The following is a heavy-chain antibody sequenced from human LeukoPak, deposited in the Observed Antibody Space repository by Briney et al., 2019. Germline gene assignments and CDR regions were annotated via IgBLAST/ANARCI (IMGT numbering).Heavy chain of an antibody. V-gene: IGHV4-39*01. D-gene: IGHD3-22*01. CDR3: ARQYYDNTGYYYFDY. CDR1: GGSITGSSYY. Sequence: WDTLSLTCTVSGGSITGSSYYWGWIRQPPGKGLEWIGSMYYSGSTYYKTSLKSRVTISADTSKNEFSLELSSVTAADTAVYYCARQYYDNTGYYYFDYWGQGTLVTVSS. CDR2: MYYSGST. J-gene: IGHJ4*02.